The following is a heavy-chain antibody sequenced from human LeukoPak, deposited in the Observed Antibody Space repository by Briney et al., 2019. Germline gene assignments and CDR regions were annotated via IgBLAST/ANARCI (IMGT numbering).Heavy chain of an antibody. D-gene: IGHD5-24*01. CDR3: ARRRRDGYRVFDY. Sequence: SETLPLTCAVYGGSFSGYYWSWIRQPPGKGLEWIGEINHSGSTNYNPSLKSRVTISVDTSKNQFSLKLSSVTAADTAVYYCARRRRDGYRVFDYWGQGTLVTVSS. J-gene: IGHJ4*02. V-gene: IGHV4-34*01. CDR1: GGSFSGYY. CDR2: INHSGST.